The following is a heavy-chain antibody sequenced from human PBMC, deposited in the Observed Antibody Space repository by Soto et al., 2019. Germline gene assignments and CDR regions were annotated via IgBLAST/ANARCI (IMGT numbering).Heavy chain of an antibody. Sequence: GGSLRLSCAASGFTFDDYAMHWVRQAPGRGLEWVSGISWDSGGIAYADSVKGRFTISRDNAKNSLYLQMKSLRVEDTALYYCAKDASSNIGVGYYYMDVWGKGTSVTVSS. D-gene: IGHD6-13*01. CDR3: AKDASSNIGVGYYYMDV. CDR2: ISWDSGGI. J-gene: IGHJ6*03. V-gene: IGHV3-9*01. CDR1: GFTFDDYA.